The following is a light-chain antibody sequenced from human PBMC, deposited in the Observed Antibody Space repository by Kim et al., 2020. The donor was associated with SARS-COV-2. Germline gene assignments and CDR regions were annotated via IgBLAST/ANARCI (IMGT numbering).Light chain of an antibody. CDR3: QRYGGSYT. J-gene: IGKJ2*01. V-gene: IGKV3-20*01. CDR1: QSVSSAN. CDR2: GAS. Sequence: EIVLTQSPGTLSLSPGERATLSCRASQSVSSANLAWYQQKPGRAPRLLIYGASSRATGIPDRFSGSGSGTDFTLTISRLEPEDFAVYYCQRYGGSYTFGQGTKLEI.